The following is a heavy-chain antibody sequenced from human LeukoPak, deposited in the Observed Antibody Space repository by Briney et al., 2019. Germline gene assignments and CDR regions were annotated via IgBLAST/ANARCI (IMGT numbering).Heavy chain of an antibody. CDR3: ARESDSSGWYDY. J-gene: IGHJ4*02. Sequence: PGGSLRLSCAAPGFNFDDYAIHWVRQAPGKGLEWVSLISGDGGSTFYADSVRGRFTISRDNSKNSLYLQMSSLRSEDTALYFCARESDSSGWYDYWGQGTLVTVSS. D-gene: IGHD6-19*01. V-gene: IGHV3-43*02. CDR2: ISGDGGST. CDR1: GFNFDDYA.